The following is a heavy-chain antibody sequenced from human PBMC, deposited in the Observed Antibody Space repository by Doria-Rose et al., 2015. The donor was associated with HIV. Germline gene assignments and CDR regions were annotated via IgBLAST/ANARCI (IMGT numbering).Heavy chain of an antibody. CDR2: INHSGST. CDR3: ARSFTMVQGVTNWFDP. CDR1: SFINYY. D-gene: IGHD3-10*01. V-gene: IGHV4-34*01. Sequence: SFINYYWTWIRQPPGQGLEWIGEINHSGSTNYNPSLKSRVTISVDTSKNQFSLKLSSVTAADMAVYYCARSFTMVQGVTNWFDPWGQGTLVTVSS. J-gene: IGHJ5*02.